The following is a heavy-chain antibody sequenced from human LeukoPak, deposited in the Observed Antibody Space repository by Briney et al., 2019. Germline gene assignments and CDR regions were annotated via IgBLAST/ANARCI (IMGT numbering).Heavy chain of an antibody. Sequence: ASVKVSCKASGYTFTSYGISWVRQAPGQGLEWMGWISAYNGNTNYAQKLQGRVTMTTDTSTSTAYMELRSLRSDDTAVYYCARDGMLLGTNYYYGMDVWGQGTTVTVSS. D-gene: IGHD2-8*01. CDR3: ARDGMLLGTNYYYGMDV. J-gene: IGHJ6*02. V-gene: IGHV1-18*01. CDR1: GYTFTSYG. CDR2: ISAYNGNT.